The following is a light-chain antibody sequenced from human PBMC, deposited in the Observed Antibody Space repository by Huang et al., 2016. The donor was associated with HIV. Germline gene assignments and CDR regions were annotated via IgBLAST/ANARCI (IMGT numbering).Light chain of an antibody. CDR3: QLYGSSAYT. Sequence: VLTQSPGTLFLSPGERATLSCRASQSVSSTHLAGYQQKPGQAPSLLIYGASSRATGIPDRFSGSGSGTDFTLTISRLESEDSAVYYCQLYGSSAYTFGQGTKLEIK. CDR2: GAS. V-gene: IGKV3-20*01. CDR1: QSVSSTH. J-gene: IGKJ2*01.